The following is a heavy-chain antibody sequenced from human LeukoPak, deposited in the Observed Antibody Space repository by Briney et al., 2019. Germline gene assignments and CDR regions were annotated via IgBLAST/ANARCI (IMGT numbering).Heavy chain of an antibody. Sequence: ASVKVSCKASGGTFSSYAISWVRQAPGQGLEWMGGIIPIFGTANYAQKFQGRVTITTDESTSTAYMELSSLRSEDTAVYYCARVRGDGYSGYGRVTFDPWGQGTLVTVSS. CDR3: ARVRGDGYSGYGRVTFDP. V-gene: IGHV1-69*05. D-gene: IGHD5-12*01. J-gene: IGHJ5*02. CDR1: GGTFSSYA. CDR2: IIPIFGTA.